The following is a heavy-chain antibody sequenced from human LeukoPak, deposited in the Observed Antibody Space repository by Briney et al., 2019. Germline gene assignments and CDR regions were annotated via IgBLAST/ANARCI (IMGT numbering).Heavy chain of an antibody. CDR3: ARIAAAGNRRLNY. Sequence: ASVKVSCKASGYTFTSYDINWVRQATGQGLEWMGWMNPNSGNTGYAQKFQGRITMTRNTSISTAYMVLSSLTSEDTAVYYCARIAAAGNRRLNYWGQGTLVTVSS. CDR1: GYTFTSYD. CDR2: MNPNSGNT. D-gene: IGHD6-13*01. J-gene: IGHJ4*02. V-gene: IGHV1-8*01.